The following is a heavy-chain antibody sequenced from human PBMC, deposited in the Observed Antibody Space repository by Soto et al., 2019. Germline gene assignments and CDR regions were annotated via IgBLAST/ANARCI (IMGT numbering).Heavy chain of an antibody. V-gene: IGHV3-20*04. D-gene: IGHD6-13*01. Sequence: GGAPRLSCAAPGFTLGGYGMNWAPPAPGKGLEWVSGVNWNGGSTGYVDSVKGRFTISRDDPRDTLYLQMNSLRAEDTGVYYCAKLGVRVATSGIDYWGLGTLVTVSS. CDR3: AKLGVRVATSGIDY. CDR2: VNWNGGST. CDR1: GFTLGGYG. J-gene: IGHJ4*02.